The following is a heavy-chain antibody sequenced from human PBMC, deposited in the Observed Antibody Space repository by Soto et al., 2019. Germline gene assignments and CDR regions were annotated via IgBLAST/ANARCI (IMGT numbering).Heavy chain of an antibody. CDR3: AKIRGCCSGGSCYFDS. V-gene: IGHV3-23*01. J-gene: IGHJ4*02. D-gene: IGHD2-15*01. CDR1: GFTFSSYA. Sequence: GGSLRLSCAASGFTFSSYAMRWVRQAPGKGLEWVSAVSGSGTSTYYADSVKGRFTFSRDNSKNTLYLQMNSLRAEDTAVYSWAKIRGCCSGGSCYFDSWGQGALVTSPQ. CDR2: VSGSGTST.